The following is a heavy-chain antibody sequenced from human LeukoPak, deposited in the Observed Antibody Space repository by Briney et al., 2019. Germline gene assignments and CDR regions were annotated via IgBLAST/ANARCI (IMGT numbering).Heavy chain of an antibody. CDR1: GFTFSSYW. D-gene: IGHD6-13*01. J-gene: IGHJ4*02. CDR2: IKQDGSEK. V-gene: IGHV3-7*01. CDR3: ARDVMDGASSSWMLDY. Sequence: GGSLRLSCAASGFTFSSYWMSWVRQAPGKGLEWVANIKQDGSEKYYVDSVKGRFTISRDNAKNSLYLQMNSLRAEDTAVYYCARDVMDGASSSWMLDYWGQGTLVTVSS.